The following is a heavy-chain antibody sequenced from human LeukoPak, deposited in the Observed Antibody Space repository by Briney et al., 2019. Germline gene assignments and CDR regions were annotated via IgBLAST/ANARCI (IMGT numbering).Heavy chain of an antibody. D-gene: IGHD3-10*01. CDR1: GFSFSSYA. J-gene: IGHJ4*02. CDR3: AKGTMVLGDRDF. Sequence: GGSLRLSCAASGFSFSSYAMSWVRQAPGKGLEWVSAISGNGDSTYYADSVKGRFTISRDNSKNTLYLQMNSLRAEDTAVYYCAKGTMVLGDRDFWGQGTLVTVSS. CDR2: ISGNGDST. V-gene: IGHV3-23*01.